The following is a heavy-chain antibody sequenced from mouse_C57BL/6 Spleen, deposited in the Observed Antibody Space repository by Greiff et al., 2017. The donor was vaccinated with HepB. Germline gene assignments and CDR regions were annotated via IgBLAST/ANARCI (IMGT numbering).Heavy chain of an antibody. J-gene: IGHJ1*03. V-gene: IGHV1-80*01. CDR2: IYPGDGDT. CDR1: GYAFSSYW. D-gene: IGHD2-5*01. Sequence: QVQLQQSGAELVKPGASVKISCKASGYAFSSYWMNWVKQRPGKGLEWIGQIYPGDGDTNYNGKFKGKATLTADKSSSTAYMQLSSLTSEDSAVYFCASLYYSNWYFDVWGTGTTVTVSS. CDR3: ASLYYSNWYFDV.